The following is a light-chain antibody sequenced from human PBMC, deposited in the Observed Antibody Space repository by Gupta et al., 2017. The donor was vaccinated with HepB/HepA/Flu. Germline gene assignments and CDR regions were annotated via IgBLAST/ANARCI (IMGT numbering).Light chain of an antibody. V-gene: IGKV2-28*01. CDR2: LGS. CDR3: MQALQLPIT. J-gene: IGKJ5*01. Sequence: DFLMTQSPLSLPVTPGEPASISCRSSQSLLHSNGNNSLDWYFQKAGQSPHLLIFLGSTRASGVPDRFTGSGSGTDFTRKSSRVEAEDVGIDYCMQALQLPITCGQGTRLEMK. CDR1: QSLLHSNGNNS.